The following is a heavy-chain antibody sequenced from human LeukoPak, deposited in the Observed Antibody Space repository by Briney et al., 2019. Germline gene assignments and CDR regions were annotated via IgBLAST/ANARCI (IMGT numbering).Heavy chain of an antibody. D-gene: IGHD2-2*01. CDR1: GFTFSRYA. J-gene: IGHJ4*02. Sequence: GGSLRLSCAASGFTFSRYAMSWARQAPGKGLEWVSALSASGCSTYYADSVKGRFTISRDNSRNTLFLQMNSLRAEDTAVYYCAKDAVRVGSCSSTSCYSDPVDYWGQGTLVTVSS. CDR2: LSASGCST. V-gene: IGHV3-23*01. CDR3: AKDAVRVGSCSSTSCYSDPVDY.